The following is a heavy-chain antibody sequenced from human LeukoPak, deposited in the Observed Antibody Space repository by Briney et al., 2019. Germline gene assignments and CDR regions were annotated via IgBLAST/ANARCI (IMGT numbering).Heavy chain of an antibody. J-gene: IGHJ5*02. CDR3: ARARLGGIVVVPAGSEGRYWFGP. CDR1: AFSISSYH. D-gene: IGHD2-2*01. V-gene: IGHV4-59*01. Sequence: SATLSLICTVSAFSISSYHWSWIRVPPGKRLGWIGHIHCGGNTNYNPSLRSRVTISVDTSKNQFSLRLSSVTAADTAVYYCARARLGGIVVVPAGSEGRYWFGPWGQGTLVTVSS. CDR2: IHCGGNT.